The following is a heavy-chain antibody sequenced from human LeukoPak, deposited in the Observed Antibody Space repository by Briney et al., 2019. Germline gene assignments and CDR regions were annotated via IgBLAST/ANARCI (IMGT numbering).Heavy chain of an antibody. D-gene: IGHD5-24*01. CDR3: ARGDGYNFFDY. Sequence: YVGGATYYADSVKGRLTISRDNSENTLYLQMKSLRAGDTAVYYCARGDGYNFFDYWGQGALVTVSS. CDR2: YVGGAT. V-gene: IGHV3-53*01. J-gene: IGHJ4*02.